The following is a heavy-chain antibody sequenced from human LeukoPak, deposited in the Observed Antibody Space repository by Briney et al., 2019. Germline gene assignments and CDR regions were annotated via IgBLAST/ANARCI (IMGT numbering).Heavy chain of an antibody. V-gene: IGHV1-3*01. Sequence: GASVKVSCKASGYTFTIYAMHLVRQAPGQTLEWMGWTNAGNGNTKYSQKFQGRVTITRDTSASTAYMELSSLRSEDTAVYYCAREDSSGYTGSDYWGQGTLVTASS. CDR3: AREDSSGYTGSDY. J-gene: IGHJ4*02. CDR1: GYTFTIYA. D-gene: IGHD6-19*01. CDR2: TNAGNGNT.